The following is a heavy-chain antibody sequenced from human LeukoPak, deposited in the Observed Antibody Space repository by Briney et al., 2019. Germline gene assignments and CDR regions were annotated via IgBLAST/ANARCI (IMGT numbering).Heavy chain of an antibody. J-gene: IGHJ4*02. Sequence: SVKVSCKASGGTFSSYAISGVRQAPGQGLEWMGGIIPIFGAANYAQKFQGRVTITADKSTSTAYMELSSLRSEDTAVYYCARGGHSGYDHSVDYWGQGTLVTVSS. V-gene: IGHV1-69*06. D-gene: IGHD5-12*01. CDR3: ARGGHSGYDHSVDY. CDR2: IIPIFGAA. CDR1: GGTFSSYA.